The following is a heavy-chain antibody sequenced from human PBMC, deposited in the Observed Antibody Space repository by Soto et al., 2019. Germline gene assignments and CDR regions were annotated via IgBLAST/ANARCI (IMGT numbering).Heavy chain of an antibody. Sequence: QVQLVQSGAEVKKPGASVKVSCKASGYTFTSYDINWVRQATGQGLEWMGWKNPNSGNTGYAQKFKSRVTMTRNTAISTAYMDVSSLRSDDTAVYYCARTLYGDNVDYWGQGTLVTVSS. CDR2: KNPNSGNT. V-gene: IGHV1-8*01. J-gene: IGHJ4*02. CDR3: ARTLYGDNVDY. D-gene: IGHD4-17*01. CDR1: GYTFTSYD.